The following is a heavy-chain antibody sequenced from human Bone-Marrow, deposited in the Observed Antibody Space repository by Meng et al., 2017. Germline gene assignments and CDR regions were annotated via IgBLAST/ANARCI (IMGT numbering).Heavy chain of an antibody. Sequence: VMSWGGVFLPGRSPGLSFSLSGFTFRSYGMPWVRHAPAKWLYWVAVLWSAGSNKYYADSVKGRFTISRDNSKNTLYLQMNSLKTEDTAVYYCTTDLPFTEGGVITTWGQGTLFTVSS. D-gene: IGHD3-16*02. V-gene: IGHV3-33*01. CDR3: TTDLPFTEGGVITT. CDR1: GFTFRSYG. J-gene: IGHJ5*02. CDR2: LWSAGSNK.